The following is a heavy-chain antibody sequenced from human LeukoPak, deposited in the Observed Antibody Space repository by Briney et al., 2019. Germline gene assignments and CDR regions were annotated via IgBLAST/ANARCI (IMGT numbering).Heavy chain of an antibody. CDR2: ISAYNGNT. CDR1: GYTFSSYG. CDR3: ARGGAYYDFWSGYYPFTGDYYMDV. Sequence: ASVKVSCKASGYTFSSYGINWVRQAPGEGLEWMGWISAYNGNTNYAQKLQGRVTMTTDTSTSTAYMELRSLRSDDTAVYYCARGGAYYDFWSGYYPFTGDYYMDVWGKGTTVTVSS. J-gene: IGHJ6*03. V-gene: IGHV1-18*01. D-gene: IGHD3-3*01.